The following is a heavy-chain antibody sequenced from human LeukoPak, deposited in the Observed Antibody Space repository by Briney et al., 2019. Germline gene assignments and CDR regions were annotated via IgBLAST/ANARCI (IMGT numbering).Heavy chain of an antibody. V-gene: IGHV3-21*01. Sequence: GGSLRLSCAASGSTFSSYSMNWVRQAPGKGLEWVSSISSSSSYIYYADSVKGRFTISRDSAKNSLYLQMNSLRAEDTAVYYCAFASARESADYWGQGTLVTVSS. CDR1: GSTFSSYS. CDR2: ISSSSSYI. CDR3: AFASARESADY. J-gene: IGHJ4*02. D-gene: IGHD3-10*01.